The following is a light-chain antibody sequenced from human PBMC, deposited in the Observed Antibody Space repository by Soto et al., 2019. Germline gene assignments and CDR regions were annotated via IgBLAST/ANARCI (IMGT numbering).Light chain of an antibody. V-gene: IGLV2-14*01. J-gene: IGLJ1*01. Sequence: QSALTQPASVSGSPGQSLTISCTGTSSDVGDYNYVSWYQQHPGKAPKLMIYDVTNRPSGVSNRFSGSKSGNTASLTISGLQAEDEADYYCTSYTTSSTYVFGTGTKVTVL. CDR1: SSDVGDYNY. CDR3: TSYTTSSTYV. CDR2: DVT.